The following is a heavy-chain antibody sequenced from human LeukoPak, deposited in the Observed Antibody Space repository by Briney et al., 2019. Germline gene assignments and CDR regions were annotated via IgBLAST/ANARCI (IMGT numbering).Heavy chain of an antibody. J-gene: IGHJ6*02. CDR2: INHSGST. Sequence: GSLRLSCAASGFTFSSYWMNWARQAPGKGLEWIGEINHSGSTNYNPSLKSRVTISVDTSKNQFSLKLSSVTAADTAVYYCARADPPYYDFWSGTLTRYGMDVWGQGTTVTVSS. V-gene: IGHV4-34*01. CDR1: GFTFSSYW. CDR3: ARADPPYYDFWSGTLTRYGMDV. D-gene: IGHD3-3*01.